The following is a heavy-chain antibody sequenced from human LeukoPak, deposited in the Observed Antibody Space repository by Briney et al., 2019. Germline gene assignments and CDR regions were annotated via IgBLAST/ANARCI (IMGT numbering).Heavy chain of an antibody. D-gene: IGHD6-19*01. Sequence: ASVKVSCKASGYTFIGYYIHWVRQAPGQGLEWMGWINPNSGDTNYAQKFQGRVTVTRDTSITTAYMELSRLRSDDTAVYYRARDAVAKFDPWGQGTLVTVSS. CDR1: GYTFIGYY. J-gene: IGHJ5*02. CDR3: ARDAVAKFDP. CDR2: INPNSGDT. V-gene: IGHV1-2*02.